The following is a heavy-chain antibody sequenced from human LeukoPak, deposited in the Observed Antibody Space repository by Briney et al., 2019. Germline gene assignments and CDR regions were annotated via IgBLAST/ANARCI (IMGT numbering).Heavy chain of an antibody. J-gene: IGHJ5*02. D-gene: IGHD2-8*02. V-gene: IGHV4-34*01. Sequence: SETLSLTCAVYGGSFSGYYWSWIRQPPGKGLEWIGEINHSGSTNYNPSLKSRVTISVDTSKNQFSLKLSSVTAADTAVYYCARLVGLFRWFDPWGQGTLVTVSS. CDR1: GGSFSGYY. CDR2: INHSGST. CDR3: ARLVGLFRWFDP.